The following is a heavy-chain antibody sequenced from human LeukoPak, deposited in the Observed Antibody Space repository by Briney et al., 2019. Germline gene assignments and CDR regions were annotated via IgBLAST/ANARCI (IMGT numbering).Heavy chain of an antibody. J-gene: IGHJ4*02. D-gene: IGHD6-13*01. CDR3: ARVLSPAAAGTMLDY. CDR1: GFTFSSYA. Sequence: GGSLRLSCAASGFTFSSYAMHWVRQAPGKGLEWVAVISYDGSNKYYADSVKGRFTISRDNSKNTLYLQMSSLRAEDTAVYYCARVLSPAAAGTMLDYWGQGTLVTVSS. V-gene: IGHV3-30*04. CDR2: ISYDGSNK.